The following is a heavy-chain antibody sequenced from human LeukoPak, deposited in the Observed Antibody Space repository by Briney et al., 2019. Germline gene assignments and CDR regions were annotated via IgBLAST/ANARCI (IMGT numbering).Heavy chain of an antibody. V-gene: IGHV4-34*01. D-gene: IGHD3-3*01. CDR2: INHSGST. CDR3: ARQEKVDYDFWSGYYNYYYCGMDA. CDR1: GGSFSGYY. Sequence: SETLSLTCAVYGGSFSGYYWSWIRQPPGKGLEWIGEINHSGSTNYNPSLKSRVTISVDTSKNQFSLKLSSVTAADTAVYYCARQEKVDYDFWSGYYNYYYCGMDAWGQGTTVTVSS. J-gene: IGHJ6*02.